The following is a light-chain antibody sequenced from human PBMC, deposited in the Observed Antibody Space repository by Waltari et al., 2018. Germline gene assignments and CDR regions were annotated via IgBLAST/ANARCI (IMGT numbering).Light chain of an antibody. CDR2: EVT. J-gene: IGLJ2*01. V-gene: IGLV2-23*02. CDR1: SSDIGNYNL. CDR3: CSYAGSSTYVV. Sequence: QSALTQPASVSGSPAQSITISCAGTSSDIGNYNLVSWYQQHPGKAPKLVIFEVTKRPSGVSNRFSGSKSGNTASLTISGLQAEDEADYYCCSYAGSSTYVVFGGGTKVTVL.